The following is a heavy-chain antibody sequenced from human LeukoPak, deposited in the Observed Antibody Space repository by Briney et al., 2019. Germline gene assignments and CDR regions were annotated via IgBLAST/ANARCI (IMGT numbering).Heavy chain of an antibody. CDR1: GFTFSSYS. J-gene: IGHJ4*02. CDR2: ISSSSSTI. Sequence: GGSLRLSCAASGFTFSSYSMNWVRQAPGKWLEWVSYISSSSSTIYYADSVKGRFTISRDNAKNSLYLQMNSLRAEDTAVYYCARDRNDYGDYGGGYWGQGTLVTVSS. CDR3: ARDRNDYGDYGGGY. V-gene: IGHV3-48*01. D-gene: IGHD4-17*01.